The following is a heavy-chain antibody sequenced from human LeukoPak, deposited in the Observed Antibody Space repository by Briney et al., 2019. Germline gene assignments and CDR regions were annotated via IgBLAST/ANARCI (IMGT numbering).Heavy chain of an antibody. CDR1: GFTFSTYW. D-gene: IGHD3-9*01. J-gene: IGHJ4*02. Sequence: GSLRLSCAASGFTFSTYWMHWVRQAPGKGLVWVSRVKPEGTTTAYADSVKGRFTISRDNAKNTLFLQMNSLSAEDTAVYYCARDLDWILFDYWGQGTLVTVSS. CDR2: VKPEGTTT. CDR3: ARDLDWILFDY. V-gene: IGHV3-74*03.